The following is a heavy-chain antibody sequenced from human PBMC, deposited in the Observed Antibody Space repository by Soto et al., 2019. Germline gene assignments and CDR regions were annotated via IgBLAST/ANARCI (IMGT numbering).Heavy chain of an antibody. D-gene: IGHD3-3*01. CDR2: IYYSGST. J-gene: IGHJ6*02. CDR3: ARRGYDFWSGHKYYYYYYGTDV. CDR1: GGSISSSSYY. V-gene: IGHV4-39*01. Sequence: PSETLSLTCTVSGGSISSSSYYWGWIRQPPGKGLEWIGSIYYSGSTYYNPSLKSRVTISVDTSKNQFSLKLSSVTAADTAVYYCARRGYDFWSGHKYYYYYYGTDVWGQGTTVTVSS.